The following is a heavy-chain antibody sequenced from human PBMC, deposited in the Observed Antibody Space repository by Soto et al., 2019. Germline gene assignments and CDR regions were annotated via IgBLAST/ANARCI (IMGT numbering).Heavy chain of an antibody. D-gene: IGHD3-16*01. Sequence: GGPLRLSCAASGFIFSNYGMHWVRQAPGKGLEWVAFIWYDGGNKYYAESVKGRFTISRDNSKNTLYLQMNSLRAEDTAVYYCARDGDVNTGFGKDYWGQGTLVTVSS. CDR2: IWYDGGNK. CDR1: GFIFSNYG. CDR3: ARDGDVNTGFGKDY. J-gene: IGHJ4*02. V-gene: IGHV3-33*01.